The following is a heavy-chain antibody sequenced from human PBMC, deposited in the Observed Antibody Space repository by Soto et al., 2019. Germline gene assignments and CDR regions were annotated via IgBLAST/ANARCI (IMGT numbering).Heavy chain of an antibody. Sequence: GGSLRLSCAASGFTFNDYTMHWVRQAPGKGLEWVSLISWDGGSTYYADSLKGRFTNSRNNIKNPLYLQMNSLRTEDTSEQNVLAHGSCCCYYYAIDIWGKGTTVTVSS. V-gene: IGHV3-43*01. CDR2: ISWDGGST. CDR3: LAHGSCCCYYYAIDI. CDR1: GFTFNDYT. J-gene: IGHJ6*04. D-gene: IGHD1-26*01.